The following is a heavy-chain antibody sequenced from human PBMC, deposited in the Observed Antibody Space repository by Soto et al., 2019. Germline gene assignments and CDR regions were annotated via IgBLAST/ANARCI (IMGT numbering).Heavy chain of an antibody. CDR1: GYSFTSYW. D-gene: IGHD5-18*01. CDR3: ASRAMVSYYYYGMDV. J-gene: IGHJ6*02. V-gene: IGHV5-10-1*01. Sequence: PGESLKISCKGSGYSFTSYWINWVRQMPGKGLEWMGRIDPSDSYTNYSPSFQGHVTISADKSISTAYLQWSSLKASDTAMYYCASRAMVSYYYYGMDVWGQGTTVTVSS. CDR2: IDPSDSYT.